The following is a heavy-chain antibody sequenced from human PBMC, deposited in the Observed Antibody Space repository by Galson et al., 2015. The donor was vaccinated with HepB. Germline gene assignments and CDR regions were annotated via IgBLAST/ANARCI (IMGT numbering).Heavy chain of an antibody. D-gene: IGHD6-13*01. CDR1: GFTFSNYW. V-gene: IGHV3-74*01. Sequence: SLRLSCAASGFTFSNYWMHWVRQAPGKGLVWVSRINSDGTYITYADSVKGRFTISRDNAKNTLYLQMNSPRAEDTALNYCARTRGAAAGIFDYWGQGSLVTVSS. CDR2: INSDGTYI. J-gene: IGHJ4*02. CDR3: ARTRGAAAGIFDY.